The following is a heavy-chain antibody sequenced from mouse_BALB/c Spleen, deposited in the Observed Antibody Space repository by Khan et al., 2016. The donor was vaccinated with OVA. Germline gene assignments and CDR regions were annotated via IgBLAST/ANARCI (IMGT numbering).Heavy chain of an antibody. CDR3: ATPFYAHYYVMDY. V-gene: IGHV2-6-5*01. Sequence: QVQLKQSGPGLVAPSQSLSITCTVSGFSLTDYGVSWMRQPPGQGLEWLGVIWGGGSTYYNSGIKSRLNISKDNSKSQVVLKMNSLQTDDTAMYYCATPFYAHYYVMDYWGQGTSVTVSS. J-gene: IGHJ4*01. D-gene: IGHD2-10*01. CDR2: IWGGGST. CDR1: GFSLTDYG.